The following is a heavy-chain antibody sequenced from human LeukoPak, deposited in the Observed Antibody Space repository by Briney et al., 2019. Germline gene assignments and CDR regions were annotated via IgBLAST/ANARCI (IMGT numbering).Heavy chain of an antibody. CDR2: INPNSGGT. CDR1: GYTFTGYY. D-gene: IGHD3-3*01. CDR3: ARAPYYDFWSGYPPGYMDV. J-gene: IGHJ6*03. V-gene: IGHV1-2*02. Sequence: ASVKVSCKASGYTFTGYYMHWVRQAPGQGLEWMGWINPNSGGTNYAQKFQGRVTMARDTSISTAYMELSRLRSDDTAVYYCARAPYYDFWSGYPPGYMDVWGNGTTVTVSS.